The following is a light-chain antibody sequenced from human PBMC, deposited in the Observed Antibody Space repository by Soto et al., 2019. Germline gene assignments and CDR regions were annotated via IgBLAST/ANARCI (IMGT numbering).Light chain of an antibody. CDR1: QSIGSW. CDR2: KAS. CDR3: QQANSFPLT. Sequence: DIQMTQSPSTLSASVGDRVTITCRASQSIGSWLAWYQQKPGKAPKLLIYKASTLESGVPSNFSGSGSGTEFTLTISSLQPEDFATYYCQQANSFPLTFGGGTKVDIK. J-gene: IGKJ4*01. V-gene: IGKV1-5*03.